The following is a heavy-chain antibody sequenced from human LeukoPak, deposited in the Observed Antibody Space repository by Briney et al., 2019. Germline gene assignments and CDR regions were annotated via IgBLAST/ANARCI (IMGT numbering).Heavy chain of an antibody. V-gene: IGHV4-34*01. D-gene: IGHD3-10*01. CDR2: INHSGST. Sequence: PSETLSLTCGVYGGSFSDYYWSWIRQPPGKGLEWIGEINHSGSTNYNPSLKSRVTISVDTSKNQFSLKLSSVTAADTAVYYCARGRIFMVRGVIKNYFDCWGQGTLVTVSS. CDR1: GGSFSDYY. CDR3: ARGRIFMVRGVIKNYFDC. J-gene: IGHJ4*02.